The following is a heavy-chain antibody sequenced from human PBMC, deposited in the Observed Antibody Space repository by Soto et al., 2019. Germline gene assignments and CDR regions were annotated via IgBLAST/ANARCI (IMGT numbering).Heavy chain of an antibody. Sequence: GGSLRLSCAASGFTFSSYSMSWVRQAPGKGLEWVSGFRSGGDDGTTHYADSVKGRFTISRDNSKNTLFLQMDSLRAEDTAIYYCAKKVNSGPGSQYFDYWGQGTLVTVSS. CDR2: FRSGGDDGTT. V-gene: IGHV3-23*01. D-gene: IGHD3-10*01. CDR3: AKKVNSGPGSQYFDY. CDR1: GFTFSSYS. J-gene: IGHJ4*02.